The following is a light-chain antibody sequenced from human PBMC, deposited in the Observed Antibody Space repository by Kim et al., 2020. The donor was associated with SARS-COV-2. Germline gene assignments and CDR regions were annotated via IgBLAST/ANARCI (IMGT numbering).Light chain of an antibody. CDR2: GRN. CDR1: SLRSYY. Sequence: AVGQTARRICQRDSLRSYYETRYQQKPGQAPLLVIYGRNNRPSGIPDRFSGCTSGNTAALTITGAQEADEADYYCNSRDSSDNVVFGGGTQLTVL. CDR3: NSRDSSDNVV. V-gene: IGLV3-19*01. J-gene: IGLJ2*01.